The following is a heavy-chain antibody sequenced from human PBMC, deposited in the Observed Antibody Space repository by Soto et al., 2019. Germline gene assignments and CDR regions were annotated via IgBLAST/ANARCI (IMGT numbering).Heavy chain of an antibody. CDR1: GFTFDDYA. CDR2: ISWNSGSI. D-gene: IGHD4-17*01. V-gene: IGHV3-9*01. J-gene: IGHJ4*02. Sequence: EVPLVESGGGLVQPGRSLRLSCAASGFTFDDYAMHWVRQAPGKGLEWVSGISWNSGSIGYADSVKGRFTISRDNAKNSLYLQMNSLRAEDTALYYCAKGYDYGDWGQGTLVTVSS. CDR3: AKGYDYGD.